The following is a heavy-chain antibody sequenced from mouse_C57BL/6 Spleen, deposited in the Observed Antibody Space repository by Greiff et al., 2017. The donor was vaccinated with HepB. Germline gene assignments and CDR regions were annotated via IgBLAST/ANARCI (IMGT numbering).Heavy chain of an antibody. CDR3: ARTWEGVYFDY. CDR2: INPSSGYT. D-gene: IGHD4-1*01. CDR1: GYTFSSYW. J-gene: IGHJ2*01. Sequence: VQLQQSGAELATPGASVKLSCKASGYTFSSYWMHWVKQRPGQGLEWIGYINPSSGYTKYNQKFKDKATLIADKSSSTAYMQLSSLTSEDSAVYYCARTWEGVYFDYWGQGTALTVSS. V-gene: IGHV1-7*01.